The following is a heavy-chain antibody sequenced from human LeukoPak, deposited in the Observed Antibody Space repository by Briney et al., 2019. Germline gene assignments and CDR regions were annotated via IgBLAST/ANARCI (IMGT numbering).Heavy chain of an antibody. D-gene: IGHD2-21*02. Sequence: PGGSLRLSCAASGFTFSTYGMHWVRQAPGKGLEWVTFIRYDGSNKYYADSVKGRFTISRDNSKNTLYLQMNSLRAEDTAVYYCAKDRGTAMKLFDYWGQGTLVTVSS. CDR1: GFTFSTYG. J-gene: IGHJ4*02. V-gene: IGHV3-30*02. CDR2: IRYDGSNK. CDR3: AKDRGTAMKLFDY.